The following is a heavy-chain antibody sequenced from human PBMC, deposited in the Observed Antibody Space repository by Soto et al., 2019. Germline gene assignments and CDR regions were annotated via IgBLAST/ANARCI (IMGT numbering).Heavy chain of an antibody. CDR3: ATVHSTSRSFDY. D-gene: IGHD2-2*01. CDR1: GFTFSMSA. Sequence: GGSLRLSCAASGFTFSMSAMSWVRQAPGKGLEWVSTTGLNGRTTYYADSVKGRFTVSRDNSKNTLHLQMNSLRAEDTAVYYCATVHSTSRSFDYWGQGTMVTVSS. V-gene: IGHV3-23*01. J-gene: IGHJ4*02. CDR2: TGLNGRTT.